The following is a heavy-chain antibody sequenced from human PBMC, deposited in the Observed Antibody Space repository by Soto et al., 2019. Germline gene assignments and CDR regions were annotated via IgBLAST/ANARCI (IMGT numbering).Heavy chain of an antibody. D-gene: IGHD3-22*01. V-gene: IGHV1-2*02. CDR1: GYTFTGYY. Sequence: VASVKVSCKASGYTFTGYYMHWVRQAPGQGLEWMGWINPNSGGTNYAQKFQGRVTMTRDTSISTAYMELSRLRSDDTAVYYCAREPPYDSSGLWYYGMDVWGQGTTVTVSS. CDR3: AREPPYDSSGLWYYGMDV. J-gene: IGHJ6*02. CDR2: INPNSGGT.